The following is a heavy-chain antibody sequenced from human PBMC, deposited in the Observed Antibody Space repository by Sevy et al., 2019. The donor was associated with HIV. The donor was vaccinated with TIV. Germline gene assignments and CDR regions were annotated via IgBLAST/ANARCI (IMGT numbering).Heavy chain of an antibody. D-gene: IGHD3-10*01. Sequence: GGSLRLSCAASGFTFSSYAMSWVRQAPAKGLEWVSAISGSGGSTYYADSVKGRFTISRDNSKNTLYLQMNSLRAEDTAVYYCAKPFGELLIEDAFDIWGQGTMVTVSS. CDR3: AKPFGELLIEDAFDI. CDR2: ISGSGGST. J-gene: IGHJ3*02. CDR1: GFTFSSYA. V-gene: IGHV3-23*01.